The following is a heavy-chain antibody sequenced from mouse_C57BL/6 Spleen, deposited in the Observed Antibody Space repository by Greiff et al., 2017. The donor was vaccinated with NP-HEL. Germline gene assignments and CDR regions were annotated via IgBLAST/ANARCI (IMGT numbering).Heavy chain of an antibody. CDR2: ISDGGSYT. J-gene: IGHJ3*01. D-gene: IGHD2-3*01. Sequence: EVQGVESGGGLVKPGGSLKLSCAASGFTFSSYAMSWVRQTPEKRLEWVATISDGGSYTYYPDNVKGRFTISRDNAKNNLYLQMSHLKSEDTAMYYCARVEGYYAWFAYWGQGTLVTVSA. CDR1: GFTFSSYA. CDR3: ARVEGYYAWFAY. V-gene: IGHV5-4*01.